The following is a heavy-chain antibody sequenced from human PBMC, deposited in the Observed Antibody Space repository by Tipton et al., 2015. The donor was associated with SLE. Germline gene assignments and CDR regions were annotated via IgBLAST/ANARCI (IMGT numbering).Heavy chain of an antibody. CDR2: IKEDGSEK. D-gene: IGHD2-21*01. CDR3: AREGDGGYYFDY. Sequence: GSLRLSCAASGFTFSSNWMSWVRQAPGKGLEWVANIKEDGSEKYYVDSVKGRFTISRDNAKNSLYLQMNSLRAEDTAVYYCAREGDGGYYFDYWGQGTLVTVSS. CDR1: GFTFSSNW. J-gene: IGHJ4*02. V-gene: IGHV3-7*03.